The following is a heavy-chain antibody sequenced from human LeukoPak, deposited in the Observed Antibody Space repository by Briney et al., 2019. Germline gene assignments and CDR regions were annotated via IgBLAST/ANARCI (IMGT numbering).Heavy chain of an antibody. J-gene: IGHJ3*02. Sequence: PGGSLRLSCAASGLTVSNYITWVRQAPGKGLEWVSVIYSEGSTYYADSVKGRFTISRDNAKNSLYLQMNSLRAEDTAVYYCARDTVLLWFGELSDDAFDIWGQGTMVTVSS. CDR3: ARDTVLLWFGELSDDAFDI. CDR1: GLTVSNY. CDR2: IYSEGST. D-gene: IGHD3-10*01. V-gene: IGHV3-66*01.